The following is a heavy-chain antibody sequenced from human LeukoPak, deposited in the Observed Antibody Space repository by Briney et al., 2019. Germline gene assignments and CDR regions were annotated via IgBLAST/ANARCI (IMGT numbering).Heavy chain of an antibody. V-gene: IGHV3-53*01. D-gene: IGHD3-10*01. Sequence: YSGGSTSSADSVKGRFTLSRDNSKNPLYLQMNRLRAEDPAVYYCATSTLTMVRGDANGMDVWGQGTTVTVSS. J-gene: IGHJ6*02. CDR2: YSGGST. CDR3: ATSTLTMVRGDANGMDV.